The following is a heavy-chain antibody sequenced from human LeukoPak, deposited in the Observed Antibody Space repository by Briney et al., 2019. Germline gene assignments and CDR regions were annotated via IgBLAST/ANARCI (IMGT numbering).Heavy chain of an antibody. J-gene: IGHJ4*02. V-gene: IGHV1-3*01. CDR1: GYTFTTYT. CDR2: INAGNGNT. CDR3: ARYGSSSGFDY. D-gene: IGHD6-13*01. Sequence: GASVKVSCKASGYTFTTYTLHWVRRAPGQRLEWMGWINAGNGNTRYSQTFQGRVTITRDTSASTVYMDLSSLISEDTAVYYCARYGSSSGFDYWGQGTLVTASS.